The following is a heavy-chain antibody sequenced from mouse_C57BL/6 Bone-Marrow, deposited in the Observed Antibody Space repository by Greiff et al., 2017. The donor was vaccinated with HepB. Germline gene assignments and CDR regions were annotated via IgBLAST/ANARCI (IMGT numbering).Heavy chain of an antibody. Sequence: EVQLKESGPELVKPGASVKISCKASGYSFTDYNMNWVKQSNGKSLEWIGVINPNYGTTSYNQKFKGKATLTVDQSSSTAYMQLNSLTSEDSAVYYCAREGLLWLRRGYFDVWGTGTTVTVSS. J-gene: IGHJ1*03. V-gene: IGHV1-39*01. CDR2: INPNYGTT. CDR3: AREGLLWLRRGYFDV. CDR1: GYSFTDYN. D-gene: IGHD2-2*01.